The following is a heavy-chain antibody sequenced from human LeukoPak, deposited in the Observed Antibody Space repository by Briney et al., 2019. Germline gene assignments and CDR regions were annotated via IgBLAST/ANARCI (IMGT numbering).Heavy chain of an antibody. CDR1: GFTFSSYE. CDR3: AKALGIAVAGGFDY. Sequence: GGSLRLSCAASGFTFSSYEMNWVRQAPGKGLEWVSYISSSGSTIYYADSVKGRFTISRDNAKNSLYLQMNSLRAEDTAVYYCAKALGIAVAGGFDYWGQGTLVTVSS. D-gene: IGHD6-19*01. J-gene: IGHJ4*02. CDR2: ISSSGSTI. V-gene: IGHV3-48*03.